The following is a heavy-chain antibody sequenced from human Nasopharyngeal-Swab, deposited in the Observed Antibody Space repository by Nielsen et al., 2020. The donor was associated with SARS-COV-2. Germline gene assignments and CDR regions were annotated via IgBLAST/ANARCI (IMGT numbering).Heavy chain of an antibody. D-gene: IGHD3-10*01. Sequence: WIRQPPGKGLEWVSYISSSSTIYYADSVKGRFTISRDNAKNSLYLQMNSLRAEDTAVYYCARLAGGSAAVPHGDVWGKGTTVTVSS. J-gene: IGHJ6*04. CDR2: ISSSSTI. V-gene: IGHV3-69-1*01. CDR3: ARLAGGSAAVPHGDV.